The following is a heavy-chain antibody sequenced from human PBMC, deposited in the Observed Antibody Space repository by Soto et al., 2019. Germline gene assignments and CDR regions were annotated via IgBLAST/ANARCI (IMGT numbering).Heavy chain of an antibody. CDR1: GFTFSSYG. CDR3: ALYTVVTPGSDY. Sequence: QVQLVESGGGVVQPGRSLRLSCAASGFTFSSYGMHWVRQAPGKGLEWVAVISYDGSNKYYADSVKGRFTISRDNSRNTLYLQMNSLRAEDTAVYYCALYTVVTPGSDYWGQGTLVTVSS. J-gene: IGHJ4*02. CDR2: ISYDGSNK. V-gene: IGHV3-30*03. D-gene: IGHD2-21*02.